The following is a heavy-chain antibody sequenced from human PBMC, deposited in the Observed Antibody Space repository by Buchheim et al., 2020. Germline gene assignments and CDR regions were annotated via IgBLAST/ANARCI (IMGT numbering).Heavy chain of an antibody. D-gene: IGHD1-1*01. CDR2: IYHSGHT. Sequence: QLQLQESGSVLVKPSQTLSLTCAVSVGSISSGVYSWSWIRQPPGKGLEWIGSIYHSGHTYYNPSFKSQVTISVDRSKNQFSLKLSSVTAADTAVYYWASWKTSTRGDYFDYWGQGTL. V-gene: IGHV4-30-2*01. CDR1: VGSISSGVYS. J-gene: IGHJ4*02. CDR3: ASWKTSTRGDYFDY.